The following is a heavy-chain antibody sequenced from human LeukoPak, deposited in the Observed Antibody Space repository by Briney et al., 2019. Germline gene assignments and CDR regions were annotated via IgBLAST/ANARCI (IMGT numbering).Heavy chain of an antibody. D-gene: IGHD2-8*01. CDR2: IYYSGST. V-gene: IGHV4-30-4*01. J-gene: IGHJ5*02. CDR3: ARAFCTNGVCYSERGPWFDP. CDR1: GGSISSGDYY. Sequence: SQTLSLTCTVSGGSISSGDYYWSWIRQPPGKGLEWIGYIYYSGSTYYNPSLKSRVTISVDTSKNQFSLKLSSVTAADTAVYYCARAFCTNGVCYSERGPWFDPWGQGTLVTVSS.